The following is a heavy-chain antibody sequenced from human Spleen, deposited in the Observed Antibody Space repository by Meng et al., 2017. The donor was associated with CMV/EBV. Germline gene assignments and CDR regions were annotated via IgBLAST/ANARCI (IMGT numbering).Heavy chain of an antibody. J-gene: IGHJ4*02. D-gene: IGHD6-13*01. CDR2: IYYSGST. Sequence: LRLSCIVSGSSISNGDYYWSWIRQPPGKGLEWIGYIYYSGSTYYNPSLKSRLTISVDTSQNHFSLELSSVTAADTAVYYCASLGYSEDYWGQGTLVTVSS. V-gene: IGHV4-30-4*08. CDR3: ASLGYSEDY. CDR1: GSSISNGDYY.